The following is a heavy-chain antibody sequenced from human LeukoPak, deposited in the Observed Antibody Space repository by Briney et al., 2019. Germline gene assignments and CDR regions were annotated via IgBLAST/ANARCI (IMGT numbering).Heavy chain of an antibody. CDR1: GYTLTGYY. J-gene: IGHJ5*02. CDR2: INPNSGGT. Sequence: ASVKVSCKASGYTLTGYYMHLVRQAPGQGLEWMGWINPNSGGTNYAQKFQGRVTMTRATSISTAYMELSRLRSDDTAVYYCARYSGYDLNWFDPWGQGTLVTVSS. CDR3: ARYSGYDLNWFDP. D-gene: IGHD5-12*01. V-gene: IGHV1-2*02.